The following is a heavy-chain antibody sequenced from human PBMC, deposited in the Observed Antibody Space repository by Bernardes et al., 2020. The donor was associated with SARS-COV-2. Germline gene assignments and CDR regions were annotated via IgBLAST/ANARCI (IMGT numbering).Heavy chain of an antibody. J-gene: IGHJ5*02. Sequence: GGSLRLSCAASGFTFSSYEMNWVRQATGKGLEWLSAIGGAGDTYYADSVKGRFTISRENAQNSLFLQMNSLRAGDTAVYYCARGALTGSWFGFDPWGQGTLVTVSS. CDR3: ARGALTGSWFGFDP. D-gene: IGHD6-13*01. V-gene: IGHV3-13*01. CDR2: IGGAGDT. CDR1: GFTFSSYE.